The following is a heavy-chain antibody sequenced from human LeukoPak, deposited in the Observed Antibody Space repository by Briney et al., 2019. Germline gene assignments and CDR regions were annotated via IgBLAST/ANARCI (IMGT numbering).Heavy chain of an antibody. CDR3: ARVPFRSYYDSSGYCFDY. CDR1: GGSISSGDYY. Sequence: SQTLSLTCTVFGGSISSGDYYWSWIRQPPGKGLEWIGYIYYSGSTYYNPSLKSRVTISVDTSKNQFSLKLSSVTAADTAVYYCARVPFRSYYDSSGYCFDYWGQGTLVAVSS. J-gene: IGHJ4*02. CDR2: IYYSGST. V-gene: IGHV4-30-4*01. D-gene: IGHD3-22*01.